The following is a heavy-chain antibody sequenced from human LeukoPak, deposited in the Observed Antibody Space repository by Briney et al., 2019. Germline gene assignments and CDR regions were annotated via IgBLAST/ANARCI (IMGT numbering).Heavy chain of an antibody. Sequence: GASVKVSCKASGYTFTSYYMHWVRQAPGQGLEWMGIINPSGGSTSYAQKFQGRVTMTRDMSTSTVYMELSSLRSEDTAVYYCARGWSYYDSSGYFRGWWFDPWGQGTLVTVSS. D-gene: IGHD3-22*01. J-gene: IGHJ5*02. CDR2: INPSGGST. V-gene: IGHV1-46*01. CDR3: ARGWSYYDSSGYFRGWWFDP. CDR1: GYTFTSYY.